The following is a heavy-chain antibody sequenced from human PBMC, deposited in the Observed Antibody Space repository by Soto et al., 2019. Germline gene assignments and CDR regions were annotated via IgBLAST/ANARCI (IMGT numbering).Heavy chain of an antibody. Sequence: EVQLVESGGGLVQPGGSLRLSCAASGFTFSSYSMNWVRQAPGKGLEWVSYISSSSSTIYYADSVKGRFTISRDNAKNSLYLQMNSLRAEDTAVYYCARDESPAAGMDVWVKGTTVTVSS. D-gene: IGHD2-2*01. CDR1: GFTFSSYS. CDR3: ARDESPAAGMDV. J-gene: IGHJ6*03. V-gene: IGHV3-48*01. CDR2: ISSSSSTI.